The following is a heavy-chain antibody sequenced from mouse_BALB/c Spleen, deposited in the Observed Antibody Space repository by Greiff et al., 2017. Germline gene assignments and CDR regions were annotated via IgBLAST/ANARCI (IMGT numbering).Heavy chain of an antibody. CDR3: AVGDYRYDWFAY. V-gene: IGHV1-61*01. J-gene: IGHJ3*01. CDR1: GYTFTSYW. CDR2: IDPSDSET. D-gene: IGHD2-14*01. Sequence: QVHVKQPGAELVRPGASVKLSCKASGYTFTSYWMNWVKQRPGQGLEWIGMIDPSDSETHYNQMFKDKATLTVDKSSSTAYMQLSSLTSEDSAVYYCAVGDYRYDWFAYWGQGTLVTVSA.